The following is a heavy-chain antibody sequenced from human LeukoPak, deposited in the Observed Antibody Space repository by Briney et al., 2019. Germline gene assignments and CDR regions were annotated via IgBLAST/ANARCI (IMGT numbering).Heavy chain of an antibody. D-gene: IGHD6-19*01. CDR3: AKELSGGWPFDY. V-gene: IGHV3-23*01. Sequence: GGSLRLSCAASGFRFSSYAMSWVRQAPGKGLEWVSSVSGSGDKIYYADSVKGRFTISRDNSKNTFYLQMNSLGAEDTAVYYCAKELSGGWPFDYWGQGTLVTVSS. CDR1: GFRFSSYA. CDR2: VSGSGDKI. J-gene: IGHJ4*02.